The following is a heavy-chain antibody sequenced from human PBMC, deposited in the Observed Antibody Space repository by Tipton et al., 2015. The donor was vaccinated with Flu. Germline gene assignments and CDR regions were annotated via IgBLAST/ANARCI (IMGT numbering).Heavy chain of an antibody. CDR3: ARGSGGSYY. D-gene: IGHD2-15*01. V-gene: IGHV3-7*01. Sequence: TSGIYYWTWVRQAPGKGLEWVANIKQDGSEKNYVDSVKGRFTISRDNAKNSLYLQMNSLRAEDTAVYYCARGSGGSYYWGQGTLVTVSS. CDR2: IKQDGSEK. J-gene: IGHJ4*02. CDR1: TSGIYY.